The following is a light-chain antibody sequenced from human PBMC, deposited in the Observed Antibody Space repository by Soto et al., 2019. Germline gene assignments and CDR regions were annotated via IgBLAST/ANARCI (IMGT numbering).Light chain of an antibody. J-gene: IGKJ1*01. V-gene: IGKV1-39*01. Sequence: DIQMTQSPSSLSASVGDTVTITCRASQSISNYLNWYQQKPGKAPKLLMFAASSLQSGVPSRLSGGGSGTDFTLSISSLQPEDFVIYSCRQGYSTPRTFGQGTKVEIK. CDR3: RQGYSTPRT. CDR2: AAS. CDR1: QSISNY.